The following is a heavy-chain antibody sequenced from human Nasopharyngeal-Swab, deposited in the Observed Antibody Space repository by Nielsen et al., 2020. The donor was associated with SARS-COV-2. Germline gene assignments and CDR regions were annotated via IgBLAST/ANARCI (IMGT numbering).Heavy chain of an antibody. V-gene: IGHV3-30*18. CDR2: ISYGGSNK. D-gene: IGHD5-12*01. CDR3: AKEGYSGYDPLGMDV. Sequence: WIRQPPGKGLEWVAVISYGGSNKYYADSVKGRFTISRDNSKNTLYLQMNSLRAEDTAVYYCAKEGYSGYDPLGMDVWGQGTTVTVSS. J-gene: IGHJ6*02.